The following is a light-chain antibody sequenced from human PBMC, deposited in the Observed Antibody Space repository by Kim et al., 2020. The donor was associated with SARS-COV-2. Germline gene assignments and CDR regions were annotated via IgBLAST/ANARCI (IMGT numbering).Light chain of an antibody. CDR1: TSNVGSNH. V-gene: IGLV1-47*02. J-gene: IGLJ3*02. CDR2: SNY. Sequence: QRVTISCSGGTSNVGSNHISWYQQLPGTAPKLLIYSNYQRPSGVPDRFSGSKSDRFSASLAISELRSEDEADYYCAAWDDSLRGRVFGGGTQLTVL. CDR3: AAWDDSLRGRV.